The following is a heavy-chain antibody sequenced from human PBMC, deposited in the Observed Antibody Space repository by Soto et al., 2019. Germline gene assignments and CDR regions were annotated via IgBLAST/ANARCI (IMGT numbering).Heavy chain of an antibody. D-gene: IGHD6-13*01. V-gene: IGHV3-30-3*01. CDR3: ARERQQPSYYYYYGVDV. J-gene: IGHJ6*02. Sequence: SLRLSCSASGFTVSSYAMHWVRQAPVKGLELVAVISYDGSKKYYADSVKGRVTISSDNSKNTLYLQMNSLRAEDTAVYYCARERQQPSYYYYYGVDVWGQGTTVTSP. CDR2: ISYDGSKK. CDR1: GFTVSSYA.